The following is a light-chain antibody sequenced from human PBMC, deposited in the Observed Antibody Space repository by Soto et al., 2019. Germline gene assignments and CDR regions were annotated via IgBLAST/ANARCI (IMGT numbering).Light chain of an antibody. CDR3: SSYTSSSTHV. Sequence: QSLLTQPASVSGSPGQSITISCTGTSSDVGGYNYVSWYQQHPGKAPKLMIYDVSNRPSGVSNRFSGSKSGNTASLTISGLQTEDEADYYRSSYTSSSTHVFGTGTKVTVL. J-gene: IGLJ1*01. CDR2: DVS. V-gene: IGLV2-14*01. CDR1: SSDVGGYNY.